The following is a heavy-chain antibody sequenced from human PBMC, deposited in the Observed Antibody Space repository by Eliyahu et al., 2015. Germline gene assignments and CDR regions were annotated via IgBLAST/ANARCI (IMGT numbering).Heavy chain of an antibody. CDR1: XGSFXGYY. J-gene: IGHJ6*03. CDR2: INHRGST. Sequence: QVQLQQWGAGLLKPSETLSLTCAVXXGSFXGYYWXWIRQPPGKGLEWIGEINHRGSTNYSPSLQSRVTISLDTSKNQFSLRLGSVTAADTAVYYCARRGVMAARPGEHYYYMDVWGKGTTVAVSS. CDR3: ARRGVMAARPGEHYYYMDV. D-gene: IGHD6-6*01. V-gene: IGHV4-34*01.